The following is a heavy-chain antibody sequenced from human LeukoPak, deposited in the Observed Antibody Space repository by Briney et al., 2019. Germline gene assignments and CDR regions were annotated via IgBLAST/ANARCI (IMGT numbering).Heavy chain of an antibody. D-gene: IGHD2-8*01. CDR2: MNPNSGNT. CDR1: GYTFTSYD. J-gene: IGHJ5*02. Sequence: GASVKVSCKASGYTFTSYDINWVRQATGPGLEWMRWMNPNSGNTGYAQKFQGRVTMTRNTSISTAYMELSSLRSEDTAVYYCARDIEWQGFDPWGQGTLVTVSS. V-gene: IGHV1-8*01. CDR3: ARDIEWQGFDP.